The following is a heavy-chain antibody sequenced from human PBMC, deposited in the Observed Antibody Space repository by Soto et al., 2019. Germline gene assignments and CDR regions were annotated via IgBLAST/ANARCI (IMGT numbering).Heavy chain of an antibody. V-gene: IGHV3-23*01. J-gene: IGHJ4*02. D-gene: IGHD3-3*01. Sequence: PGGSLRLSCAASGFSFGSYALSWVRQAPGKGLEWVSTISGSDGKTSYADAVKGRFSISRDTSQKTLYLQMNSLRADDTAIYCCARWSYLDYWGQGTRVTVSS. CDR2: ISGSDGKT. CDR1: GFSFGSYA. CDR3: ARWSYLDY.